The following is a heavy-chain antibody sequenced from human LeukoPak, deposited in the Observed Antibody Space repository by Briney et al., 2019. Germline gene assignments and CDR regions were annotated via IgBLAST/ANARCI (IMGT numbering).Heavy chain of an antibody. V-gene: IGHV3-33*01. CDR1: GFTFSSYG. D-gene: IGHD2-8*01. CDR2: IWYDGSNE. Sequence: GGSLRLSCAASGFTFSSYGMHWVRQAPGTGLEWVAVIWYDGSNEYYADSVKGRFTISRDNSKNTLYLQMNSLRAEDTAVYYCARGSMLYALEDYYMDVWGKGTTVTVSS. CDR3: ARGSMLYALEDYYMDV. J-gene: IGHJ6*03.